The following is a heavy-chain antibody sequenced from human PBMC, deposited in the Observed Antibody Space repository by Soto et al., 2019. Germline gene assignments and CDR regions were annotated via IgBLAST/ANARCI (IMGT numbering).Heavy chain of an antibody. V-gene: IGHV4-30-4*01. CDR1: GGSISSGDYY. CDR2: IYYSGST. Sequence: QVQLQESGPGLVKPSQTLSLTCTVSGGSISSGDYYWSWIRQPPGKGLEWIGYIYYSGSTYYNLSLKSRLTISLDTSKNQFSLKLSSVTATDTVVYYCARIVGATSGWFDPWGQGTLVTVSS. J-gene: IGHJ5*02. D-gene: IGHD1-26*01. CDR3: ARIVGATSGWFDP.